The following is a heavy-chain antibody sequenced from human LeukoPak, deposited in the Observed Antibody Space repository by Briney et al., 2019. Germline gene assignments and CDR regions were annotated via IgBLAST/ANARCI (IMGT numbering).Heavy chain of an antibody. CDR1: GYTFTSYY. D-gene: IGHD2-21*01. Sequence: GASVKVSCKASGYTFTSYYMHWMRQAPGQGLEWMGIINPSGGSTSYAQKFQGRVTMTRDMSTSTVYMELSSLRSEDTAVYYCARGAAAIVVVSYMDVWGKGTTVTVSS. CDR2: INPSGGST. CDR3: ARGAAAIVVVSYMDV. J-gene: IGHJ6*03. V-gene: IGHV1-46*01.